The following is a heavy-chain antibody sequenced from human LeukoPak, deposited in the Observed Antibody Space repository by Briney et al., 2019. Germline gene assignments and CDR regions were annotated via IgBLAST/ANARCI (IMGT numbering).Heavy chain of an antibody. CDR1: GFTFSNSW. CDR2: IKEDGSEK. J-gene: IGHJ4*02. D-gene: IGHD6-19*01. CDR3: ARDSGWYPVDY. V-gene: IGHV3-7*01. Sequence: GGSPRLSCAASGFTFSNSWMTWIRQAPGRGLEWVANIKEDGSEKNYVDSVRGRFTISRDNAKNSLYLQMNSLRAEDTAVYYCARDSGWYPVDYWGQGTLVTVSS.